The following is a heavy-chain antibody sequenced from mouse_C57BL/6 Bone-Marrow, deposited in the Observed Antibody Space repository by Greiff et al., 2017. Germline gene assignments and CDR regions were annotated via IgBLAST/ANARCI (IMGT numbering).Heavy chain of an antibody. J-gene: IGHJ3*01. CDR1: GYTFTSYW. CDR2: IDPNSGGT. V-gene: IGHV1-72*01. CDR3: ARPLRTWFAY. Sequence: QVQLQQPGAELVKPGASVTLSCKASGYTFTSYWMHWVKQRPGRGLEWIGRIDPNSGGTKYNEKFKSKATLTVDKPSSTANMQLSSLTSEDSAVYYCARPLRTWFAYWGQGTLVTVSA.